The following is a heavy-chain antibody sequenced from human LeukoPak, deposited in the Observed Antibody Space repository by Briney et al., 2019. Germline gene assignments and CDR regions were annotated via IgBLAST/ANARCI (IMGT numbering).Heavy chain of an antibody. CDR3: ATIWGGYDPSWGVLGY. D-gene: IGHD5-12*01. J-gene: IGHJ4*02. CDR1: GYTLTELS. CDR2: FDPEDGET. V-gene: IGHV1-24*01. Sequence: ASVKVSCKVSGYTLTELSVHWVRQAPGKGLEWMGGFDPEDGETIYAQKFQGRVTMTEDTSTDTAYMELSSLRSEDTAVYYCATIWGGYDPSWGVLGYWGQGTLVTVSS.